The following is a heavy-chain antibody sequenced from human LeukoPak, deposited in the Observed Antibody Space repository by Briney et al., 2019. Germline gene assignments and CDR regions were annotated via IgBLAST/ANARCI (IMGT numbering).Heavy chain of an antibody. CDR2: ISYDGSNK. J-gene: IGHJ4*02. Sequence: GGSLRLSCAASGFTFSSYGMHWVRQAPGKGLEWVVVISYDGSNKYYADSVKGRFTISRDNSKNTLYLQMNSLRAEDTAVYYCASIDYGGKDYWGQGTLVTVSS. V-gene: IGHV3-30*03. CDR3: ASIDYGGKDY. CDR1: GFTFSSYG. D-gene: IGHD4-23*01.